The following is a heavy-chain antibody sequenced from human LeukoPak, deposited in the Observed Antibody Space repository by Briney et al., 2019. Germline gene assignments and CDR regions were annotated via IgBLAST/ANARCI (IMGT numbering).Heavy chain of an antibody. J-gene: IGHJ1*01. D-gene: IGHD3-10*01. Sequence: ASVKVSCKASGYTFTNYYMHWVRQAPGQGLEWMGIINPSGGSTSYAQKFQGRVTMTRDTSTSTVYMELSSLRSEDTAVYYCARDGYYGSGSGGYFQHWGQGTLVTVSS. CDR2: INPSGGST. V-gene: IGHV1-46*01. CDR1: GYTFTNYY. CDR3: ARDGYYGSGSGGYFQH.